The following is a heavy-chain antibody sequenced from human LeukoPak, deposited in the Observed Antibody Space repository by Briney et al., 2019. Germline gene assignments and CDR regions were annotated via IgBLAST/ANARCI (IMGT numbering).Heavy chain of an antibody. CDR2: IYTSGST. V-gene: IGHV4-4*07. J-gene: IGHJ6*02. CDR1: GGSISSYY. CDR3: ARDPYDYGDYADYYYGMDV. D-gene: IGHD4-17*01. Sequence: SETLSLTCTVSGGSISSYYWSWIRQPAGKGLEWIGRIYTSGSTNYDPSLKGRVTMSVDTSKNQFSLKLSSVTAADTAVYYCARDPYDYGDYADYYYGMDVWGQGTTVTVSS.